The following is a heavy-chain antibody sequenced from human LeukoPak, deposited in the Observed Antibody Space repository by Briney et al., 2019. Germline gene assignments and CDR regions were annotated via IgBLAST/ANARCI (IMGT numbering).Heavy chain of an antibody. CDR3: ARVGGGSSDY. CDR2: IIPIFGTA. V-gene: IGHV1-69*13. J-gene: IGHJ4*02. CDR1: GYTFTGYY. Sequence: SVKVSCKASGYTFTGYYMHWVRQAPGQGLEWMGGIIPIFGTANYAQKFQGRVTITADESTSTAYMELSSLRSEDTAVYYCARVGGGSSDYWGQGTLVTVSS. D-gene: IGHD6-6*01.